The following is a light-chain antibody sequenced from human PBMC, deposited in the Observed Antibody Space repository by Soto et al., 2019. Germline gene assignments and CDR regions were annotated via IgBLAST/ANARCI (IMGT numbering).Light chain of an antibody. CDR2: AAS. J-gene: IGKJ4*01. CDR1: QSISNY. Sequence: DIQMTQSPSSLSASVGDKVTITCRASQSISNYANWYQQKPGKAPKLLIYAASSLQSGVPSRFSGSGSGTDFTLTISSLQPEDFATYYCQQSYPTLALTFGGGTKVEIK. V-gene: IGKV1-39*01. CDR3: QQSYPTLALT.